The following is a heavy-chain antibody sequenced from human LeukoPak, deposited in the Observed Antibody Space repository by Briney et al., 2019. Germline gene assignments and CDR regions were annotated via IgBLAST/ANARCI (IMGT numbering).Heavy chain of an antibody. D-gene: IGHD3-10*01. CDR3: AKTGGVRGVPWDY. V-gene: IGHV3-23*01. CDR1: GFTFSSYA. Sequence: GGSLRLSCAASGFTFSSYAMSWVRQAPGKGLEWVSAISGSGGSTHYADSVKGRFTISRDNSKNTLYLQMNSLRAEDTAVYYCAKTGGVRGVPWDYWGQGTLVTVSS. J-gene: IGHJ4*02. CDR2: ISGSGGST.